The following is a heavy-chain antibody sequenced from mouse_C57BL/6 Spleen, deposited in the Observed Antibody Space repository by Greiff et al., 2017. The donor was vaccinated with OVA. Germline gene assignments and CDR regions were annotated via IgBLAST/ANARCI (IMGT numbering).Heavy chain of an antibody. D-gene: IGHD1-1*01. CDR2: IYPGNSDT. Sequence: EVQLQQSGTVLARPGASVKMSCKTSGYTFTSYWMHWVKQRPGQGLEWIGAIYPGNSDTSYNQKFKGKAKLTAVTSASTAYMELSSLTNEDSAVYYCTTVVATDWYFGGWGTGTTVTVS. CDR3: TTVVATDWYFGG. J-gene: IGHJ1*03. CDR1: GYTFTSYW. V-gene: IGHV1-5*01.